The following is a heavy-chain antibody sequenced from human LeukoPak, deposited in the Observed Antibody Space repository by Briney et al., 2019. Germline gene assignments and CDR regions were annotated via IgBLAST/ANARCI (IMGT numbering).Heavy chain of an antibody. CDR3: ARDRNTNTIFGVASTWFDP. CDR2: VIPIFGTA. D-gene: IGHD3-3*01. Sequence: SVKVSCKASGGIFSSYAISWVRQAPGQGLKGMGRVIPIFGTANYPQKFQGRVTITTDQSTGTAYMEQSSLRSEDTAVYYCARDRNTNTIFGVASTWFDPWGQGTLVTVSS. J-gene: IGHJ5*02. V-gene: IGHV1-69*05. CDR1: GGIFSSYA.